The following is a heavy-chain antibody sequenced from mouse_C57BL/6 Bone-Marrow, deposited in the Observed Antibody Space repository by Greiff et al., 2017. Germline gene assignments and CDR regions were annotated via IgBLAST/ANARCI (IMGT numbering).Heavy chain of an antibody. Sequence: VQLQQSGAELAKPGASVKLSCKASGYTFTSSWMHWVKQRPGQGLEWIGYINPSSGYTKYNQKFKDQATLTADKSSSTAYMQLSSLTYEDSAVYYCARWGYYGISFAYWGQGTLVTVSA. J-gene: IGHJ3*01. V-gene: IGHV1-7*01. D-gene: IGHD1-1*01. CDR1: GYTFTSSW. CDR2: INPSSGYT. CDR3: ARWGYYGISFAY.